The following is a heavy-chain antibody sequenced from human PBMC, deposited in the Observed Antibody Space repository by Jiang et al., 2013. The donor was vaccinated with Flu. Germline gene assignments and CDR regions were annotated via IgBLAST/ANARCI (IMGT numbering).Heavy chain of an antibody. D-gene: IGHD3-10*01. Sequence: ASVKGRFTISRDDSKSIAYLQMNSLKTEDTAVYYCTRGSGGASGSYYVFYGYFWGQGTLVTVSS. CDR3: TRGSGGASGSYYVFYGYF. V-gene: IGHV3-49*02. J-gene: IGHJ4*02.